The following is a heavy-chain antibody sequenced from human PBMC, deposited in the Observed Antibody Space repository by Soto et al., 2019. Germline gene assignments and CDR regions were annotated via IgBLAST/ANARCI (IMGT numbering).Heavy chain of an antibody. D-gene: IGHD5-18*01. V-gene: IGHV5-51*01. Sequence: GESLKISCQGSGYNFTNYWIGWVRQMPGKGLEWMGIIYPGDSDTRYSPSFQGQVTFSADKSISTAFLQWSSLKASDTAMYYCASPPLEEYSYDFRVLQWGQGTLVTVSS. CDR2: IYPGDSDT. J-gene: IGHJ1*01. CDR1: GYNFTNYW. CDR3: ASPPLEEYSYDFRVLQ.